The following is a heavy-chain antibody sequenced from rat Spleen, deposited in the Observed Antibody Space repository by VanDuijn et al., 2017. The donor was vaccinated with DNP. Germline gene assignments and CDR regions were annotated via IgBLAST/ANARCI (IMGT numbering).Heavy chain of an antibody. V-gene: IGHV5S23*01. Sequence: EVQLVESGENLVQPGRSVKLSCEASGFTFSNYDMAWVRQAPTKGLEWVALISPDGDRTYYRDSVKGRFTVSRNNAESTLHLQMDSLRSEDTATYYCTRPRGSYGGYRVDAWGQGTSVSVSS. D-gene: IGHD1-11*01. CDR1: GFTFSNYD. CDR2: ISPDGDRT. CDR3: TRPRGSYGGYRVDA. J-gene: IGHJ4*01.